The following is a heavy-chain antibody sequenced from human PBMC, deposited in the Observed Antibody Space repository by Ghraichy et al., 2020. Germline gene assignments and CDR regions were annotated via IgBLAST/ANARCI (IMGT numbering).Heavy chain of an antibody. CDR3: ARASKVVRFYYYDGMDV. CDR2: ITISSRTI. V-gene: IGHV3-48*02. Sequence: AGSLRLSCVGSGFSLSTYSMNWVRQSPGKGLEWVSYITISSRTIFYADTVKGRFTISRDNAQNSLYLQMNSLRDEDTAIYYCARASKVVRFYYYDGMDVWGQGTTVTVSS. J-gene: IGHJ6*02. D-gene: IGHD2/OR15-2a*01. CDR1: GFSLSTYS.